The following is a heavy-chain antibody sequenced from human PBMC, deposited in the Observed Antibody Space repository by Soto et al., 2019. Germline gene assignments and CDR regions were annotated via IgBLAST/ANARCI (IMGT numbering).Heavy chain of an antibody. CDR1: GFSLTTSGVG. Sequence: QITLNESGPTQVKPRQTLTLTCTFSGFSLTTSGVGVGWIRPSPGKAPEWLALIYWDADKRYSPSLKSRLTLTKDSSKNQLVLPMADLDPADPATYYWAPRVLRTVFGLVTTTAIYFDFWGKGTPVAVSS. CDR3: APRVLRTVFGLVTTTAIYFDF. J-gene: IGHJ4*02. V-gene: IGHV2-5*02. CDR2: IYWDADK. D-gene: IGHD3-3*01.